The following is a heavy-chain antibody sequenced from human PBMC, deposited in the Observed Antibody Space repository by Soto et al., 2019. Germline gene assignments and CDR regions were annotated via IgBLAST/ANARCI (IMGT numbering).Heavy chain of an antibody. D-gene: IGHD4-17*01. Sequence: QVQLQESGPGLVNPSGTLSLTCAVSGGSLSSSSWWSWVRQPPGKALEWLGEIYYSGSTKYNPSLNSRVTISADQSKNDFSLRLSSVTAADTAVYHCVHHGGDPYYHDFWGQGMLVTVSS. CDR1: GGSLSSSSW. V-gene: IGHV4-4*02. CDR2: IYYSGST. J-gene: IGHJ4*02. CDR3: VHHGGDPYYHDF.